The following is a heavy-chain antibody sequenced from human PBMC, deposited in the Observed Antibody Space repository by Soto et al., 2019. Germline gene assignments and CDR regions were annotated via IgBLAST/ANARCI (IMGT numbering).Heavy chain of an antibody. Sequence: GASVKVSCKASGYTFTSYAMHWVRQAPGQRLEWMGWINAGNGNTKYSQKFQGRVTITRDTSASTAYMELSSLRSEDTAVYYCARDSPLSSCGGDCYLFDYWGQGTLVTVSS. CDR3: ARDSPLSSCGGDCYLFDY. CDR2: INAGNGNT. J-gene: IGHJ4*02. D-gene: IGHD2-21*02. CDR1: GYTFTSYA. V-gene: IGHV1-3*01.